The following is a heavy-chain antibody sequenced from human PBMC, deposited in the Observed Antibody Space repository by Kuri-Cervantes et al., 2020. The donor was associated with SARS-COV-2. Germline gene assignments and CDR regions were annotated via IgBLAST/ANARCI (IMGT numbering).Heavy chain of an antibody. CDR2: INHSGST. D-gene: IGHD3-10*01. CDR1: GGYFSGYY. CDR3: ARGQRITMVRVVMGFDY. J-gene: IGHJ4*02. V-gene: IGHV4-34*01. Sequence: SQTLSLPCAIYGGYFSGYYWSWIRQPPGKGLGWSGVINHSGSTNYNPSLNGRVTISVHTSKNQFSLKLSSLTAADAAVYVCARGQRITMVRVVMGFDYWGQGTLVTVSS.